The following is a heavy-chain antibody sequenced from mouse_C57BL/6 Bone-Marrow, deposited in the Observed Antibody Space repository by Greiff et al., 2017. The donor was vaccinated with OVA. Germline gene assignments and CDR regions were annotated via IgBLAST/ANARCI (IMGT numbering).Heavy chain of an antibody. CDR2: INSDGSAI. CDR3: MRCYYGSFDY. J-gene: IGHJ2*01. Sequence: EVQRVETGGGLVQPGGSRGLSCEGSGFTFSGFWMSWVRQTPGKTLEWIGDINSDGSAINYAPSIKDRFTIFRDNDKSTLYLQMSNVRSEDTATYFCMRCYYGSFDYWGQGTTLTVSS. CDR1: GFTFSGFW. V-gene: IGHV11-2*01. D-gene: IGHD1-1*01.